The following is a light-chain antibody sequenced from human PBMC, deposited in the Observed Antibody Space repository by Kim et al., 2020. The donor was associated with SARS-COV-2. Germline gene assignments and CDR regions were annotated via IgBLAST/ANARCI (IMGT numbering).Light chain of an antibody. CDR2: NND. CDR1: NSNIGINA. J-gene: IGLJ3*02. Sequence: QSALTQPPSASGTPGQRVNISCSGSNSNIGINAVNWYQLLPATPPKLLIYNNDRRPSGVPDRFSASKSGTSASLALSGLLFEDEADYYCATWDDSQDAWMFGGGTQLTVL. V-gene: IGLV1-44*01. CDR3: ATWDDSQDAWM.